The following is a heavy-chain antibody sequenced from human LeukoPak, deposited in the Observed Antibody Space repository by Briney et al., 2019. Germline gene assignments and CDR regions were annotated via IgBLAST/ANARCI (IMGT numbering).Heavy chain of an antibody. CDR3: ARPDYHSSHKYYGPFDY. D-gene: IGHD3-22*01. CDR1: GGSISSVSYY. CDR2: IHHNGSP. J-gene: IGHJ4*02. Sequence: SGTLSLTCTVSGGSISSVSYYWGWIRQPPGKGLEWIGSIHHNGSPYYNPSLKSRVTISVDTAKNQFSVRLSSVTAADTAVYYCARPDYHSSHKYYGPFDYWGQGTLVTVSS. V-gene: IGHV4-39*01.